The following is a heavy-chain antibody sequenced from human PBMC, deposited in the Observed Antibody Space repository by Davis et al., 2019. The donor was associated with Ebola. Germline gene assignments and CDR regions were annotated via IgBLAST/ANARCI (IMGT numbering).Heavy chain of an antibody. CDR3: ARDSTSSNFDY. J-gene: IGHJ4*02. Sequence: GESLKISCTASGFTFSTYAMSWVRQAPGAGLEWVSAISHSGGDTYYADSVKGRFTISRDNSKDTLYLEMNSLRAEDTAVYYYARDSTSSNFDYWGQGSLVTVSS. V-gene: IGHV3-23*01. CDR1: GFTFSTYA. CDR2: ISHSGGDT. D-gene: IGHD6-6*01.